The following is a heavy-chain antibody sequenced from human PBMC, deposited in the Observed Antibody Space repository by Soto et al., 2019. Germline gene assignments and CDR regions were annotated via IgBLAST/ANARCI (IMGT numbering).Heavy chain of an antibody. V-gene: IGHV4-34*02. CDR2: INHTGGT. D-gene: IGHD3-3*01. CDR3: ATRITVFGLLIPPFDP. CDR1: GGSVNGYY. Sequence: QVHLQQWGAGLLKPSETLSLTCAVYGGSVNGYYWNWIRQPPGKGLEWIGEINHTGGTHYNPSLKSRVPTSVDASKNQFSLRLSSVTAADTVIYYCATRITVFGLLIPPFDPWGQGTQVTVSS. J-gene: IGHJ5*02.